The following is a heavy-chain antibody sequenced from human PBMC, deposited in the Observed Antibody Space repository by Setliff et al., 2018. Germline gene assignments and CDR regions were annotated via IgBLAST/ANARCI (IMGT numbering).Heavy chain of an antibody. CDR1: GGSISSGSYY. V-gene: IGHV4-39*01. CDR3: ARGYSGYDYLKPFDY. D-gene: IGHD5-12*01. J-gene: IGHJ4*02. CDR2: IYYSGST. Sequence: PSETLSLTCTVSGGSISSGSYYWSWIRQPAGKGLEWIGRIYYSGSTYYNPSLKSRVTISVDTSKNQFSLKLSSVTAADTAVYYCARGYSGYDYLKPFDYWGQGTLVTVSS.